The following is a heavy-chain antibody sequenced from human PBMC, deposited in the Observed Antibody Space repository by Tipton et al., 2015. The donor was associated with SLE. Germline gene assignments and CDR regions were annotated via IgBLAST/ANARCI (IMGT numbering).Heavy chain of an antibody. D-gene: IGHD1-14*01. CDR1: GDSISTYY. CDR3: ARKKTVGRYNYFDP. Sequence: TLSLTCTVSGDSISTYYWSWIRQTPGKGLEWIGYIYNIGGTNYNPSLMGRVSMSMDTSKNQFFLKRNSVTAADTAIYYCARKKTVGRYNYFDPWGQGTLVTVSS. CDR2: IYNIGGT. J-gene: IGHJ5*02. V-gene: IGHV4-4*08.